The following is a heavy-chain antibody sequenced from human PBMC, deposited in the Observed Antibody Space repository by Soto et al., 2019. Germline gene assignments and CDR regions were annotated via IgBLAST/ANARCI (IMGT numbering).Heavy chain of an antibody. D-gene: IGHD1-1*01. CDR2: ISWDGGSR. CDR1: VCNFSGYS. V-gene: IGHV3-9*01. CDR3: AKVPVQATKHRQYLYGMEV. Sequence: RLSGSAGVCNFSGYSIHLFRQIPGKGLGWVSGISWDGGSRGYADSVKGRFTISRDNEKKSLFLQMNSLRPEDKELYYCAKVPVQATKHRQYLYGMEVWGPGAKV. J-gene: IGHJ6*02.